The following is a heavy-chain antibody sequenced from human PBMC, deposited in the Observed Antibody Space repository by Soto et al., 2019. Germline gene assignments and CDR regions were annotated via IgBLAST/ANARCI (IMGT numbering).Heavy chain of an antibody. D-gene: IGHD6-19*01. CDR1: GFTFDDYA. V-gene: IGHV3-9*01. J-gene: IGHJ4*02. Sequence: EVQLVESGGGLVQPGRSLRLSCAASGFTFDDYAIHWVRQAPGKGLEWISGISRNCGSIGYADSVKGRFTITRDNAKNSLYLQMNSLRAEDTALYYCAKDATVRGRAVAVHFDYWGQGTLVTVSS. CDR3: AKDATVRGRAVAVHFDY. CDR2: ISRNCGSI.